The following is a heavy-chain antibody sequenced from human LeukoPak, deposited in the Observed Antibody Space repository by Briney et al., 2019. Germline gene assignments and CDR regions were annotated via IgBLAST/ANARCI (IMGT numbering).Heavy chain of an antibody. V-gene: IGHV4-59*01. CDR1: GGSISSYY. CDR3: ARGQYYYDSSGYSMNFDY. J-gene: IGHJ4*02. D-gene: IGHD3-22*01. Sequence: SETLSLTCTVSGGSISSYYWSWIRQPQGKGLEWIGYIFYSGSTNYNPSLKRRVTISVDTSKNQFSLKLSSVTAADTAVYYCARGQYYYDSSGYSMNFDYWGQGTLVTVSS. CDR2: IFYSGST.